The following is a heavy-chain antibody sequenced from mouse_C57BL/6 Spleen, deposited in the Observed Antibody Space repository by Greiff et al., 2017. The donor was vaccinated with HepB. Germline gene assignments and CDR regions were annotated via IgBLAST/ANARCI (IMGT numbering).Heavy chain of an antibody. Sequence: VQLQQSGAELARPGASVKMSCKASGYTFTSYTMHWVKQRPGQGLEWIGYINPSSGNTKYNQKFKDKATLTADKSSSTAYMQLSSLTSEDSAVYYCSRRNRDEDYALDYWGQGTSVTVSA. CDR2: INPSSGNT. J-gene: IGHJ4*01. CDR1: GYTFTSYT. CDR3: SRRNRDEDYALDY. V-gene: IGHV1-4*01. D-gene: IGHD2-1*01.